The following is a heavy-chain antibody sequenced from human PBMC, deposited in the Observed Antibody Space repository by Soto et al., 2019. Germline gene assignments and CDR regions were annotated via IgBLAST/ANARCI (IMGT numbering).Heavy chain of an antibody. V-gene: IGHV3-30-3*01. D-gene: IGHD3-3*01. Sequence: GESLKISCAASGFTFSSYAMHWVRQAPGKGLEWVAVISYDGSNKYYADSVKGRFTISRDNSKNTLYLQMNSLRAEDTAVYYCATTPVFWSGYYDYWGQGTLVTVSS. CDR3: ATTPVFWSGYYDY. J-gene: IGHJ4*02. CDR1: GFTFSSYA. CDR2: ISYDGSNK.